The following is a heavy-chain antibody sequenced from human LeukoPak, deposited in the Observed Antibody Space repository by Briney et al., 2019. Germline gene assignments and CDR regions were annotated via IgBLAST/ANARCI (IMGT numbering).Heavy chain of an antibody. CDR3: TTDYYDYVWGSYRPDY. D-gene: IGHD3-16*02. CDR2: IKSKTDGETT. CDR1: GFSFSNAW. Sequence: GGSLRLSCAASGFSFSNAWMTWVRQAPGQGLEWVARIKSKTDGETTDYAAPVKGRFTISRDDSKNTLYLQMNSLKTEDTAVYYCTTDYYDYVWGSYRPDYWGQGTLVTVSS. V-gene: IGHV3-15*01. J-gene: IGHJ4*02.